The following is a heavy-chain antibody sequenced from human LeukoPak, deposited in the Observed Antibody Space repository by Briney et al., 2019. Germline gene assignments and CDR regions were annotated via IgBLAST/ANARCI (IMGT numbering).Heavy chain of an antibody. CDR3: ARGVHYYDSSGYYRPLDAFDI. CDR2: IYYSGST. J-gene: IGHJ3*02. Sequence: PSETLSLTCTVSGGSISSGSYYWSWIRQPPGKGLEWIGYIYYSGSTNYNPSLKSQVTISVDTSKNQFSLKLSSVTAADTAVYYCARGVHYYDSSGYYRPLDAFDIWGQGTMVTVSS. D-gene: IGHD3-22*01. CDR1: GGSISSGSYY. V-gene: IGHV4-61*01.